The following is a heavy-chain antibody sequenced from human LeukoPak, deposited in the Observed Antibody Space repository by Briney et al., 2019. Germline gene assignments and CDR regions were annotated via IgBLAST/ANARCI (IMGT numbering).Heavy chain of an antibody. Sequence: SETLSLTCTLSGGSISSGSYYWSWIRQPAGKGLEWIGRIYTSGSTNYNPSLKSRVTISVDTSKNQFSLKLSSVTAADTAVYYCARSSGYDSGWFDPWGQGTLVTVSS. D-gene: IGHD5-12*01. CDR2: IYTSGST. CDR1: GGSISSGSYY. J-gene: IGHJ5*02. V-gene: IGHV4-61*02. CDR3: ARSSGYDSGWFDP.